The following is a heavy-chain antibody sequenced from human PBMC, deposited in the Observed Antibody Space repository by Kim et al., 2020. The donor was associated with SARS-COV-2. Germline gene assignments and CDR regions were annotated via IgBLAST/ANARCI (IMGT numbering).Heavy chain of an antibody. CDR3: ASYPMVRGGYYYYYGMDV. CDR1: GFTFSSYE. V-gene: IGHV3-48*03. D-gene: IGHD3-10*01. J-gene: IGHJ6*02. Sequence: GGSLRLSCAASGFTFSSYEMNWVRQAPGKGLEWVSYISSSGSTIYYADSVKGRFTISRDNAKNSLYLQMNSLRAEDTAVYYCASYPMVRGGYYYYYGMDVWGHGATGTVSS. CDR2: ISSSGSTI.